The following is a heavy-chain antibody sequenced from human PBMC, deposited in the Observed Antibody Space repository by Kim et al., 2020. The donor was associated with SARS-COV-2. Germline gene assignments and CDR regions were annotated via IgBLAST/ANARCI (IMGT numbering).Heavy chain of an antibody. D-gene: IGHD1-26*01. V-gene: IGHV3-7*01. J-gene: IGHJ6*02. Sequence: YVDSVKGRFTISRDNANNSLYLPMNSLRAEDTAVYYCASTGGYLRYYGVDVWGQGTTVAVSS. CDR3: ASTGGYLRYYGVDV.